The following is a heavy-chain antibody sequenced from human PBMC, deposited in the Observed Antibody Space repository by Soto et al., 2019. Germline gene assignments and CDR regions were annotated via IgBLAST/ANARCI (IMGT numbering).Heavy chain of an antibody. Sequence: GGSLRLSCAASGFTFSTYSMNWVRQAPGKGLEWVSSISSSSNYIYYADSVKGRFTISRDNAKNSLYLQMNSLRAEDTAVYYCARAPYYYDNSGYYYWGQGTLVTVSS. V-gene: IGHV3-21*01. CDR2: ISSSSNYI. D-gene: IGHD3-22*01. CDR3: ARAPYYYDNSGYYY. J-gene: IGHJ4*02. CDR1: GFTFSTYS.